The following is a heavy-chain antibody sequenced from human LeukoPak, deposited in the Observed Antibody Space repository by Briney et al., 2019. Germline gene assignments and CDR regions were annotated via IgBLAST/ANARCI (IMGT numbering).Heavy chain of an antibody. D-gene: IGHD2-2*01. J-gene: IGHJ4*02. CDR1: GFTFSSYS. CDR3: AQYQLPTN. Sequence: GGCLRLSCAASGFTFSSYSVNWVRQAPGKGLEWVSSISSSSSYIYYADSVKGRFTISRDNAKNSLYLQMNSLRAEDTAVYYCAQYQLPTNWGQGTLATVSS. V-gene: IGHV3-21*01. CDR2: ISSSSSYI.